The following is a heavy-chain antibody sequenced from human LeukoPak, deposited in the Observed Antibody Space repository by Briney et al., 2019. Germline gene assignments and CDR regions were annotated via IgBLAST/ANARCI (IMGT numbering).Heavy chain of an antibody. CDR3: AKHPRHYYYYIDV. Sequence: GGSLRLSCAASGFTFSSYAMSWVRQAPGKGLDWVSAISGSGGSTYYADSVKGRFTISRDNSKNTLYLQMNSLRAEDTAVYYCAKHPRHYYYYIDVWGKGTTVTVSS. CDR2: ISGSGGST. CDR1: GFTFSSYA. J-gene: IGHJ6*03. V-gene: IGHV3-23*01.